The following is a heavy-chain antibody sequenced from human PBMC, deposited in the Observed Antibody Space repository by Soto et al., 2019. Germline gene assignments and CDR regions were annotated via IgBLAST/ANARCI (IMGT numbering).Heavy chain of an antibody. CDR1: GGSISSYY. V-gene: IGHV4-34*01. CDR3: ARTSKFDC. Sequence: SETLSLTCTVSGGSISSYYWSWIRQPPGKGLEWIGEINHSGSTNYNPSLKSRVTMSVDTSKNQFSLKLSSVTAADTAVYYCARTSKFDCWGQGTLVTVSS. CDR2: INHSGST. D-gene: IGHD6-6*01. J-gene: IGHJ4*02.